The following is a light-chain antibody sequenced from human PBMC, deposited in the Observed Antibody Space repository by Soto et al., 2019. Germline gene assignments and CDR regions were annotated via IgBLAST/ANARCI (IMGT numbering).Light chain of an antibody. CDR1: SSDIGGYNY. V-gene: IGLV2-8*01. CDR3: RSYAGSNVV. CDR2: EVS. Sequence: QSVLTQPPSASGSPGQSVTISCTGTSSDIGGYNYVSWYQQHPGKAPKLMIYEVSKRPSGVPDRFSGSKSGNTASLTVSGLQAEYDADSSCRSYAGSNVVFRGGTQLT. J-gene: IGLJ2*01.